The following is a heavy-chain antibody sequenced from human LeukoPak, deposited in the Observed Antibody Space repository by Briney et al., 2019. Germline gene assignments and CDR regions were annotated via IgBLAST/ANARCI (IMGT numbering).Heavy chain of an antibody. J-gene: IGHJ6*03. CDR3: ARGPLQLNYYYLDV. V-gene: IGHV4-59*01. Sequence: SETLSLTCSVTGGFISNYYWSWIRQSPGKGLEWIGYIYYSGSTNYNPSLKSRVTISVDTSKNHFSLKLSSVTAADTAVYFCARGPLQLNYYYLDVWGKGTTVTVSS. CDR1: GGFISNYY. CDR2: IYYSGST. D-gene: IGHD4-11*01.